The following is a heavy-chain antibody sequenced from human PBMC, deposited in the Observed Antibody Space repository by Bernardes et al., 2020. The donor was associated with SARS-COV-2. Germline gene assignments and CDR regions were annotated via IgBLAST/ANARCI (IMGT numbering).Heavy chain of an antibody. D-gene: IGHD3-10*01. Sequence: GVSLRLSCAASGFTFRTYAMHWVRQAPGKGLEWVSAISGSGGSTYYADSVKGRFTISRDNSKNTLYLQMNSLRAEDPAVYYCAKDLGDGYNYLDYWGQGTLVTVSS. CDR3: AKDLGDGYNYLDY. V-gene: IGHV3-23*01. CDR1: GFTFRTYA. CDR2: ISGSGGST. J-gene: IGHJ4*02.